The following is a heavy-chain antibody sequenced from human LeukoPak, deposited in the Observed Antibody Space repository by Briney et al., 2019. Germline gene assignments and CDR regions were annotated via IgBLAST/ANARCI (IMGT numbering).Heavy chain of an antibody. CDR2: ISGSGGST. D-gene: IGHD3-22*01. J-gene: IGHJ4*02. Sequence: GGSLRLSCAASGFTFINYAMSWVRQAPGKGLQWVSAISGSGGSTYYADSVKGRFTISRDNSENTLYLQMNSLRVEDTALYYCVRDMSSGYFYFDYWGQGTLVTVSS. V-gene: IGHV3-23*01. CDR1: GFTFINYA. CDR3: VRDMSSGYFYFDY.